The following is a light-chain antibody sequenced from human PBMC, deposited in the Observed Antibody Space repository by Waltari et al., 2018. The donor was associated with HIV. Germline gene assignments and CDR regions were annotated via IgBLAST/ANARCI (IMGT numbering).Light chain of an antibody. CDR1: RSNIGTNY. CDR2: RNN. J-gene: IGLJ3*02. V-gene: IGLV1-47*01. Sequence: HSVLTQPPSASGAPGQTVTLPCSGSRSNIGTNYVYWYHQPPGTATKILIYRNNQRPSGVPDRFSGSKSGTAASLAISGLRSEDEADYYCAAWDDSLSGWVFGGGTKLTVL. CDR3: AAWDDSLSGWV.